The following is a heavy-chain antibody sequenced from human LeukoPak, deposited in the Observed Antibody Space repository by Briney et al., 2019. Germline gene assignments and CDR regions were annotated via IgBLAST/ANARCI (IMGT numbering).Heavy chain of an antibody. CDR1: GFTFSSYG. Sequence: GGSLRLSCAASGFTFSSYGMHWVRHAPGKGLEWVGVIWYDGSNKYYADSVKGRFTISRDNSKNTLYLQMNSLRAEDTAVYYCARDGEAVAGTCEYWGQGTLVTVSS. CDR3: ARDGEAVAGTCEY. CDR2: IWYDGSNK. V-gene: IGHV3-33*01. J-gene: IGHJ4*02. D-gene: IGHD6-19*01.